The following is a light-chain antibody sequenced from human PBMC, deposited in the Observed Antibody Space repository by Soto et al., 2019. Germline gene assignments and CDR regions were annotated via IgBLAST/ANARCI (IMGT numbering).Light chain of an antibody. CDR2: GNT. J-gene: IGLJ1*01. Sequence: QLVLTQPPSVSGAPGQRVTISCTGSSSNIGAGYDVHWYLQLPGTAPKLLIYGNTNRPSGVPDRFSGSKSGSSASLAITGLQAEDEADYCCQSHDSSLHASVFGTGTKVTVL. V-gene: IGLV1-40*01. CDR3: QSHDSSLHASV. CDR1: SSNIGAGYD.